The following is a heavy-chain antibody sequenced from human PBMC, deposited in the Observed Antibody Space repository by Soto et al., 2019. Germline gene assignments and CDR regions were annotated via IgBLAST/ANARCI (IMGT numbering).Heavy chain of an antibody. J-gene: IGHJ4*02. CDR1: GHTFHNYA. Sequence: EVQLLESGGGLEQPGGSLRLSCVGSGHTFHNYAMTWVRQAPGKGLEWVSGISGSGGSTYYADSVRGRFTISRDDSKNTMYLQMNSLRAEDTAVYYCGKVSRGIGVVPAAVNWGQGTLVTVSS. V-gene: IGHV3-23*01. D-gene: IGHD2-2*01. CDR3: GKVSRGIGVVPAAVN. CDR2: ISGSGGST.